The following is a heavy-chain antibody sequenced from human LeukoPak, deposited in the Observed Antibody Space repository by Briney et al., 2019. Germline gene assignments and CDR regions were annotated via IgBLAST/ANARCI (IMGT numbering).Heavy chain of an antibody. J-gene: IGHJ4*02. D-gene: IGHD2-15*01. CDR2: INWNGGST. CDR3: ARSVAASRDY. Sequence: GGSLRLSCAASGFTFDDYGMSWVRQAPGKGLEWVSGINWNGGSTGYADSVKGRFTVSRDNAKNSLYLQVNSLRAEDTALYYCARSVAASRDYWGQGTLVTVSS. V-gene: IGHV3-20*04. CDR1: GFTFDDYG.